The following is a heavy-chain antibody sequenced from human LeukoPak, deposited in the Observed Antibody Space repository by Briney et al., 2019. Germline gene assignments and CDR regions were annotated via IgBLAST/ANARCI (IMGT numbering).Heavy chain of an antibody. J-gene: IGHJ5*02. Sequence: PSETLSLTCTVSGASITSYYWSWIRQPPGKGLEWIGYIYYSGSTNYNPSLKSRVTISVDTSKNQFSLKLSSVTAADTAVYYCARGPHYYDSSGYYYWWFDPWGQGTLVTVSS. V-gene: IGHV4-59*01. CDR1: GASITSYY. CDR2: IYYSGST. CDR3: ARGPHYYDSSGYYYWWFDP. D-gene: IGHD3-22*01.